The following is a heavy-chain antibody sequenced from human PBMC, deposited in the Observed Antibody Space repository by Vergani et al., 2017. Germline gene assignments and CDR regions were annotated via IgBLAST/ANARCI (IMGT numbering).Heavy chain of an antibody. CDR3: ARSSGYYSYYFDF. V-gene: IGHV1-69*13. J-gene: IGHJ4*02. CDR1: GGTFSSIS. Sequence: QGQLAQSGAEVKKPGSSVKVSCKASGGTFSSISISWVRQAPGQGLEWMGRIIPIFGTTSYAQKFQGRVTILADESTSTAYMELSSLRSEDTVVYYCARSSGYYSYYFDFWGQGTLVTVSS. D-gene: IGHD3-22*01. CDR2: IIPIFGTT.